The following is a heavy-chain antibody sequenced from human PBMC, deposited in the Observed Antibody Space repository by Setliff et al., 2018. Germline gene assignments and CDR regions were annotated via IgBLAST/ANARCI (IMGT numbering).Heavy chain of an antibody. D-gene: IGHD3-16*01. CDR1: GFNFGAYA. V-gene: IGHV3-30*04. CDR2: ISYDKRNE. Sequence: GGSLRLSCAASGFNFGAYAMHWVRQAPGKGLEWVAVISYDKRNEYYADSVKGRFTISRDNSRNTLYLQMNSLRGEDTAVYFCARDPIGPFLSYMDVWGQGATVTVSS. J-gene: IGHJ6*03. CDR3: ARDPIGPFLSYMDV.